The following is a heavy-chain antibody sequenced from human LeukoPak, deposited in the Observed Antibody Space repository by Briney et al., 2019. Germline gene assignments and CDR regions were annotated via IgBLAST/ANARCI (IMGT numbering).Heavy chain of an antibody. D-gene: IGHD3-9*01. Sequence: SETLSLTCTVSGGSISSYYWSWVRHPPGQGLEWIGYIYYSGSTTYNPSLKSRVTISVDTSKNQFSLKLSSVTAADTAAYYCARINYDILAGYYRLYYFDYWGQGTLVTVSS. CDR2: IYYSGST. J-gene: IGHJ4*02. CDR3: ARINYDILAGYYRLYYFDY. CDR1: GGSISSYY. V-gene: IGHV4-59*01.